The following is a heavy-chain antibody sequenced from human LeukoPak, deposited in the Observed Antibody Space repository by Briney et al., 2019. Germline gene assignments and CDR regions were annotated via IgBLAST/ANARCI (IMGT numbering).Heavy chain of an antibody. Sequence: PSETLSLTCTVSGGSISRSSYYWGWIRQPPGKGLEYIGGVYYSGSTFDNPSPKSRVTISVDTSRNQFSLKLTSVTAADTAVYYCARINTLLFSLNYWGQGTLVTVSS. V-gene: IGHV4-39*01. J-gene: IGHJ4*02. D-gene: IGHD3-10*01. CDR1: GGSISRSSYY. CDR2: VYYSGST. CDR3: ARINTLLFSLNY.